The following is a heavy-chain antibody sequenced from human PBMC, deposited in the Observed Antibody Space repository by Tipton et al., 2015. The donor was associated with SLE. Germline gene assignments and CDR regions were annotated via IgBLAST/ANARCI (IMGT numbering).Heavy chain of an antibody. Sequence: SLRLSCAASGFSFSSYDMHWVRQVPGKGLEWVAVIWYDGSNKYYADSVKGRFTISRDNSKNTVYLQMNSLIAEDTAVYYCASCPDSSSWYFDYWTQGTLVTFSS. CDR1: GFSFSSYD. CDR2: IWYDGSNK. D-gene: IGHD6-13*01. J-gene: IGHJ4*02. V-gene: IGHV3-33*08. CDR3: ASCPDSSSWYFDY.